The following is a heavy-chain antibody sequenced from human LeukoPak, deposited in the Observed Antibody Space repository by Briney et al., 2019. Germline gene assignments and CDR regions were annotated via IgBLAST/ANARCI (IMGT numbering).Heavy chain of an antibody. Sequence: PSETLSLTCAVYGGSFSGYYWSWIRQPPGKGLEWIGEINHSGSTNYNPSLKSRVTISVDTSKNQFSLKLSSVTAADTAVYYCARHIYCSGGSCCFGWFDPWGQGTLVTVSS. D-gene: IGHD2-15*01. V-gene: IGHV4-34*01. CDR1: GGSFSGYY. J-gene: IGHJ5*02. CDR3: ARHIYCSGGSCCFGWFDP. CDR2: INHSGST.